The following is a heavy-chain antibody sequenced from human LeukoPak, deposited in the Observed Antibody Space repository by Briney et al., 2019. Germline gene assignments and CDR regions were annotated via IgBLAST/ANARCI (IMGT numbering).Heavy chain of an antibody. J-gene: IGHJ4*02. D-gene: IGHD2-15*01. CDR3: ARSQSSGGLW. CDR1: GGSISSGGYY. V-gene: IGHV4-31*03. Sequence: PSENLSLTCTVSGGSISSGGYYWSWIRQHPGKGLEWIGYIYYSGSTYYNPSLKSRVTISVDTSKNQFSLKLSSVTAADTAVYYCARSQSSGGLWWGQGTLVTVSS. CDR2: IYYSGST.